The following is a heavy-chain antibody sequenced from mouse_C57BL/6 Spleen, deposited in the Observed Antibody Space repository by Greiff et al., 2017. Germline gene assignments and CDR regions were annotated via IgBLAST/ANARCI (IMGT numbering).Heavy chain of an antibody. V-gene: IGHV1-15*01. CDR2: IDPETGGT. CDR3: TRKDYSNYGAWFAY. Sequence: QVQLKQSGAELVRPGASVTLSCKASGYTFTDYEMHWVKQTPVHGLEWIGAIDPETGGTAYNQKFKGKAILTADKSSSTAYMELRSLTSEDSAVYYCTRKDYSNYGAWFAYWGQGTLVTVSA. J-gene: IGHJ3*01. CDR1: GYTFTDYE. D-gene: IGHD2-5*01.